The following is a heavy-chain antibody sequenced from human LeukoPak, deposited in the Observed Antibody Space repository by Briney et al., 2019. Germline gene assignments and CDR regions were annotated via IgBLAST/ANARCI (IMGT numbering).Heavy chain of an antibody. D-gene: IGHD6-13*01. CDR2: IIPIFGTA. Sequence: ASVKVSCKASGGTFSSYAISWVRQAPGQGLEWMGGIIPIFGTANYAQKFQGRVTITADESTSTAYMELSSLRSEDTDVYYCASQGYSSSWSTGAFDIWGQGTMVTVSS. J-gene: IGHJ3*02. V-gene: IGHV1-69*13. CDR1: GGTFSSYA. CDR3: ASQGYSSSWSTGAFDI.